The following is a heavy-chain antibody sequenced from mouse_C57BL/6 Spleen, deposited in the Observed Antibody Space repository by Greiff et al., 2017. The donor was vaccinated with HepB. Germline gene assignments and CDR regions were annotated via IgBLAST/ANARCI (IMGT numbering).Heavy chain of an antibody. CDR1: GYTFTSYW. CDR2: IYPGNSDT. CDR3: TRRDYYGSRKDFDY. Sequence: VQLQQSGTVLARPGASVKMSCKTSGYTFTSYWMHWVKQRPGQGLEWIGAIYPGNSDTSYNQKFKGKAKLTAVTSASTAYMELSSLTNEDSAVYYCTRRDYYGSRKDFDYWGQGTTLTVSS. V-gene: IGHV1-5*01. J-gene: IGHJ2*01. D-gene: IGHD1-1*01.